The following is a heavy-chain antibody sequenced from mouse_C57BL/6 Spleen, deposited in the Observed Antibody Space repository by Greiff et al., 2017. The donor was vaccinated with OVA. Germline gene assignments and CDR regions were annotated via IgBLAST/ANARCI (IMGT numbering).Heavy chain of an antibody. J-gene: IGHJ2*01. V-gene: IGHV1-7*01. CDR1: GYTFTSYW. D-gene: IGHD2-3*01. Sequence: QVHVKQSGAELAKPGASVKLSCKASGYTFTSYWMHWVKQRPGQGLEWIGYINPSSGYTKYNQKFKDKATLTADKSSSTAYMQLSSLTYEDSAVYYCARDGLVTKNFFDYWGQGTTLTVSS. CDR2: INPSSGYT. CDR3: ARDGLVTKNFFDY.